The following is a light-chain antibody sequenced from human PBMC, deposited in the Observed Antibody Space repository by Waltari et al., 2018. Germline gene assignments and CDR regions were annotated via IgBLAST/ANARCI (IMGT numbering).Light chain of an antibody. CDR2: DVN. CDR3: NSYTNNAAPV. Sequence: QSALTQPASVSGSPGQSITISCTGTSDDVGLFDFVAWFQQQSGEAPKLIIHDVNRRPSGISDRFSGSKSGNTASLTISRLQPEDEGHYYCNSYTNNAAPVFGGGTKLTLL. V-gene: IGLV2-14*03. CDR1: SDDVGLFDF. J-gene: IGLJ2*01.